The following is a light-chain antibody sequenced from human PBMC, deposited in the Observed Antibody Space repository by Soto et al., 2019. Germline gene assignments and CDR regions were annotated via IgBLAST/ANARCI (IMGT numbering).Light chain of an antibody. J-gene: IGLJ3*02. CDR2: EVT. CDR3: KSRTTRNTLV. V-gene: IGLV2-14*01. CDR1: RSDVGGFDY. Sequence: QSALTQPASVSGSPGQSITISCTGTRSDVGGFDYVSWYQQHPGEAPKLIIYEVTHRPSGVSSRFYGSRSGNTASLTISGLQAEDEADYYCKSRTTRNTLVFGGGTKVTVL.